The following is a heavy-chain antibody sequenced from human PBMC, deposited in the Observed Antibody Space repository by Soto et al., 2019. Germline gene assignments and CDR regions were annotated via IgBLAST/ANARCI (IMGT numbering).Heavy chain of an antibody. Sequence: SVNVSCKASGFTFTSSAMQWVRQARGQRLEWIGWIVVGSGNTNYAQKFQERVTITRDMSTSTAYMELSSLRSEDTAVYSCANVPLYWRGGSWKVFDCRGQRTPGTVSS. J-gene: IGHJ4*02. CDR1: GFTFTSSA. CDR2: IVVGSGNT. D-gene: IGHD2-15*01. V-gene: IGHV1-58*02. CDR3: ANVPLYWRGGSWKVFDC.